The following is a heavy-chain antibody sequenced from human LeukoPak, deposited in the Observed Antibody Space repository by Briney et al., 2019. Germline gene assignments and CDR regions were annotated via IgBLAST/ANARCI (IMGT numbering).Heavy chain of an antibody. CDR3: ARGQIDLLRNYFDS. V-gene: IGHV3-66*01. J-gene: IGHJ4*02. Sequence: GGSLRLSCAASGFIVSHKYMAWVRQAPGKGLEWLSIIYAGGNSVSADSVKGRFIISRDDSRNTVHLQMNSLRDDDTAVYYCARGQIDLLRNYFDSWGPGTLVAVSS. D-gene: IGHD3-22*01. CDR2: IYAGGNS. CDR1: GFIVSHKY.